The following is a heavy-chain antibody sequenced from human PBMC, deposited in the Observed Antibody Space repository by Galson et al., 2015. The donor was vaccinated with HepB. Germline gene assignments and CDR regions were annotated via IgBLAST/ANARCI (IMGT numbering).Heavy chain of an antibody. D-gene: IGHD2-2*01. Sequence: TLSLTCTVPGDSISRGGYYWGWIRRHPGKGLEWIGYIYYTGEKFYNPSLKSRVVISGDTSRNQFSLNLNSATAADTAVYYCARVKVGHSTPFEYWGQGILVTVSS. CDR1: GDSISRGGYY. CDR3: ARVKVGHSTPFEY. CDR2: IYYTGEK. V-gene: IGHV4-31*03. J-gene: IGHJ4*02.